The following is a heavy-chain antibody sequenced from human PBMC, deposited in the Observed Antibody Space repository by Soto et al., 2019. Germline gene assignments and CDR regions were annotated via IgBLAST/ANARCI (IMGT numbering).Heavy chain of an antibody. CDR1: GGSISSYY. D-gene: IGHD6-19*01. CDR3: ARSREQWLETNLIFDY. J-gene: IGHJ4*02. CDR2: IYYSGST. Sequence: SETLSLTCTVSGGSISSYYWSWIRQPPGKGLEWIGYIYYSGSTNYNPSLKSRVTISVDTSKNQFSLKLSSVTAADTAVYYCARSREQWLETNLIFDYWGQGTLVTVSS. V-gene: IGHV4-59*01.